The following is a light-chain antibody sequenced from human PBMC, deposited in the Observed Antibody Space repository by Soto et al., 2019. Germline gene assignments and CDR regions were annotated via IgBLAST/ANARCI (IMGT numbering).Light chain of an antibody. CDR2: GAS. Sequence: ITQSPATLFLSPGEGATLTCRASQNIRTKLARYQQKPGQSSRLHISGASTSATCIPVRFSVSVSGTEFARSIWCLQSGDFAVYYCQQYEIWPSITFGQGTRLEIK. J-gene: IGKJ5*01. V-gene: IGKV3-15*01. CDR1: QNIRTK. CDR3: QQYEIWPSIT.